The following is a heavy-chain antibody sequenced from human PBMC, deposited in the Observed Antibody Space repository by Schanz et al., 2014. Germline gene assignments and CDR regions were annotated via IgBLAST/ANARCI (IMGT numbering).Heavy chain of an antibody. J-gene: IGHJ3*01. CDR1: GFTFSSYN. CDR3: ARDSRYCTGVDCKGDAFDL. V-gene: IGHV3-7*01. D-gene: IGHD2-8*02. Sequence: EVQLVESGGGLVRPGDSLRLSCAASGFTFSSYNINWVRQAPGKGLEWVANIKEDGSKKYYVDSVRGRFTISRDNAKNSLYLQLNSLTAEDTAVYHCARDSRYCTGVDCKGDAFDLWGQGTLVTVSS. CDR2: IKEDGSKK.